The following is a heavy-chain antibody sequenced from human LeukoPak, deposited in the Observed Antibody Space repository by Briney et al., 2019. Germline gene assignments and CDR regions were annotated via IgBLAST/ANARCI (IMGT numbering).Heavy chain of an antibody. V-gene: IGHV3-48*04. CDR2: ISGSSGII. Sequence: GGSLRLSCAASGFTFNTYTMHWVRQAPGKGLEWVSYISGSSGIIDYADSVRGRFTISRDNAKNSLFLQMTSLRAGDTAVYYCGREQSGYDWEWGQGTLVTVSS. J-gene: IGHJ4*02. D-gene: IGHD5-12*01. CDR1: GFTFNTYT. CDR3: GREQSGYDWE.